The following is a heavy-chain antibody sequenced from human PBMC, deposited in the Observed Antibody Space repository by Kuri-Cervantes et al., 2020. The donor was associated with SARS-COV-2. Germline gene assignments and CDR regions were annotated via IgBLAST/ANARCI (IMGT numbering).Heavy chain of an antibody. Sequence: GESLKISCAASGFTFSSYAMHWVRQAPGKGLEWVAVISYDGSNKYYADSVKGRFTISRDNSKNTLYLQMNSLRAEDTAVYYCARGGGYDFWSGLDYWGQGTLVTVSS. V-gene: IGHV3-30-3*01. CDR2: ISYDGSNK. CDR3: ARGGGYDFWSGLDY. D-gene: IGHD3-3*01. CDR1: GFTFSSYA. J-gene: IGHJ4*02.